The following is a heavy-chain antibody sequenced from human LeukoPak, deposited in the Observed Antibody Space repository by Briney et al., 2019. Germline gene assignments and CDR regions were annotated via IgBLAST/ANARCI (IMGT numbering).Heavy chain of an antibody. CDR3: ARGDGYNFFDY. CDR2: FYVGGAT. CDR1: GVSVTNNY. V-gene: IGHV3-53*01. Sequence: GGSLRLSCAVSGVSVTNNYMSWVRQAPGKGLEWVSVFYVGGATYYADSVKGRFTISRDNSENTLYLQMKSLRAEDTAVYYCARGDGYNFFDYWGQGTLVTVSS. D-gene: IGHD5-24*01. J-gene: IGHJ4*02.